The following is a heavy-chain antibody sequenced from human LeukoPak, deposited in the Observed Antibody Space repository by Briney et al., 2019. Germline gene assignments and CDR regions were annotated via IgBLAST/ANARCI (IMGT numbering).Heavy chain of an antibody. Sequence: GGSLRLSCAASGFTFSSYAMSWVRQAPGKGLEWVAAISGSGGSTYYADSGKGRFTISRDNSKNTLYLQMNSLRAEDTAVYYCAKGSTRVTMIVVDYWGQGTLVTVSS. D-gene: IGHD3-22*01. CDR3: AKGSTRVTMIVVDY. V-gene: IGHV3-23*01. CDR2: ISGSGGST. CDR1: GFTFSSYA. J-gene: IGHJ4*02.